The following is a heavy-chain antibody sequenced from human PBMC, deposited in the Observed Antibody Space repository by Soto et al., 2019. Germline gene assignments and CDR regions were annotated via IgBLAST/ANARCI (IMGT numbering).Heavy chain of an antibody. CDR1: GFSFSRYS. CDR3: ARGPSSFYYDSSAYQNLFEY. V-gene: IGHV3-48*02. CDR2: ISSSSSTI. D-gene: IGHD3-22*01. Sequence: EVQLVESGGGLVQPGGSLRLSCAASGFSFSRYSMNWVRQAPGKGLQWISYISSSSSTIYYIDSVKARFAISRDNAMNSLYLQMNSLRDEASAIYYCARGPSSFYYDSSAYQNLFEYWGQGALVTVSS. J-gene: IGHJ4*02.